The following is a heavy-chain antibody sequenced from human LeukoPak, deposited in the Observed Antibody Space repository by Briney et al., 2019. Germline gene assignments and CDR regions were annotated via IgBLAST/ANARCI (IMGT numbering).Heavy chain of an antibody. J-gene: IGHJ2*01. Sequence: PSETLSLTCTVSGGSISSYYWSWIRQPAGKGLEWIGRMYTSGSTNYNPSLKSRVTMSVGTSKNQFSLKLSSVTAADTAVYYCARGGYNWNSWYFDLWGRGTLVTVSS. D-gene: IGHD1/OR15-1a*01. V-gene: IGHV4-4*07. CDR1: GGSISSYY. CDR2: MYTSGST. CDR3: ARGGYNWNSWYFDL.